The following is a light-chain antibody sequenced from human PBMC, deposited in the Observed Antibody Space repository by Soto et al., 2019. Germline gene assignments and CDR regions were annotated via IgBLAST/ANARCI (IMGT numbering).Light chain of an antibody. Sequence: EIVMTQSPDTRSASPVEGGTLSCMASQSVSDRVVWYQQKSGQAPSLLIYAASIRAAGVPARFSGSGSGTEFTLTISSLQSEDSAVYFCQQYKNWPPINCGQGTRREIK. J-gene: IGKJ5*01. CDR2: AAS. CDR3: QQYKNWPPIN. CDR1: QSVSDR. V-gene: IGKV3-15*01.